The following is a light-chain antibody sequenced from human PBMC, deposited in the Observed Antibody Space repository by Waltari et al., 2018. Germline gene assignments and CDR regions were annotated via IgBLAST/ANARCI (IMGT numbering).Light chain of an antibody. V-gene: IGLV1-44*01. CDR2: NHN. Sequence: QSVLTQPPSASGTPGQRVTIPCSGSTYNIGTNTVHWYPQPPGAAPKRLIYNHNQRPSGVPDRFSGSKSGTSASLAISGLQSEDEADDYCAAWDDSLNGYVVFGGGTKLTVL. J-gene: IGLJ2*01. CDR3: AAWDDSLNGYVV. CDR1: TYNIGTNT.